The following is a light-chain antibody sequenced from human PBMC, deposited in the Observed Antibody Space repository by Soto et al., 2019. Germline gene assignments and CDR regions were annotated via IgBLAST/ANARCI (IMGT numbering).Light chain of an antibody. J-gene: IGKJ1*01. CDR2: RAS. Sequence: DTQMTQSPSSLSASVGDRVTISCRASQIISTYLNWYQQKPGTAPRLLISRASSVKSGVPPRFSGSGSGRDFTLTISSLRPEDIATYFCQQSYTSPPWTFGQGTKVDIK. V-gene: IGKV1-39*01. CDR3: QQSYTSPPWT. CDR1: QIISTY.